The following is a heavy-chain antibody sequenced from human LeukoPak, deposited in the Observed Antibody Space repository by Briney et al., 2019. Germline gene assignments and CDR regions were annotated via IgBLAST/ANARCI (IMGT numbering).Heavy chain of an antibody. V-gene: IGHV3-7*04. J-gene: IGHJ4*02. Sequence: GGSLRLSCAASGFTFTTYWMSWVRQAPGKGLEWVASINQDGSEKYYVDSMKGRFTISRDNAKNSLYLQMNSLRAEDTAVYYCARGVGWSTFDYWGQGTLVTVSS. CDR1: GFTFTTYW. CDR2: INQDGSEK. D-gene: IGHD2-15*01. CDR3: ARGVGWSTFDY.